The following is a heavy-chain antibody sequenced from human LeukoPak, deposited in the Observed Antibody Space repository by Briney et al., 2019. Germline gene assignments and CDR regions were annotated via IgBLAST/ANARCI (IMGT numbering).Heavy chain of an antibody. Sequence: ASVKVSCKASGGTFSSYAISWVRQAPGQGLEWMGWISAYNGNTNYAQKLQGRVTMTTDTSTSTAYMELRSLRSDDTAVYYCARDSDDYGDYWGQGTLVTVSS. CDR2: ISAYNGNT. CDR3: ARDSDDYGDY. V-gene: IGHV1-18*01. D-gene: IGHD2-21*01. J-gene: IGHJ4*02. CDR1: GGTFSSYA.